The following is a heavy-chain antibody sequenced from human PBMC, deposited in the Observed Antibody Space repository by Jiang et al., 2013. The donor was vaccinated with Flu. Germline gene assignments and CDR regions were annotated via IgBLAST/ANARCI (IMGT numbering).Heavy chain of an antibody. Sequence: SSVKVSCKASGGTFSSYAISWVRQAPGQGLEWMGGIIPIFGIANYAQKFQGRVTITADESTSTAYMELSSLRSEDTAVYYCARGIEAYCGGDCYSEYFQHWGQGTLVTVSS. CDR1: GGTFSSYA. CDR3: ARGIEAYCGGDCYSEYFQH. J-gene: IGHJ1*01. CDR2: IIPIFGIA. D-gene: IGHD2-21*02. V-gene: IGHV1-69*01.